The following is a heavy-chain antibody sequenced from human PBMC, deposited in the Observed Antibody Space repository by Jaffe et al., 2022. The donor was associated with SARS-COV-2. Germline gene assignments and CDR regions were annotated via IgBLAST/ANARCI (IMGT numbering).Heavy chain of an antibody. D-gene: IGHD3-9*01. CDR2: IFTSGNV. V-gene: IGHV4-61*02. CDR1: GGSVNRGSYY. J-gene: IGHJ6*02. Sequence: QVQLQESGPGLVKPSQTLSLTCSVSGGSVNRGSYYWTWIRQPAGKGLEWIGRIFTSGNVNYNPSLESRVTISIDTSKNQFSLNLSSVTAADTAVYYCARDSSTYFDWLLSEGGTNKFYYGMDVWGQGTTVTVSS. CDR3: ARDSSTYFDWLLSEGGTNKFYYGMDV.